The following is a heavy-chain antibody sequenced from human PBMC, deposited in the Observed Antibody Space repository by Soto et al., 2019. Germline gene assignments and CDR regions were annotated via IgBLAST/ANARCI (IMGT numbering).Heavy chain of an antibody. CDR1: GASIIGFY. CDR3: VRDGTKTLRDWFDP. Sequence: PSETLSLTCTVSGASIIGFYWSWSRKSAGKGLEWIGRIYATGTTDYNPSLKSRVMMSVDTSKEQFSLKLRSVTAADTAVYYCVRDGTKTLRDWFDPWGQGISVTVSS. D-gene: IGHD1-1*01. V-gene: IGHV4-4*07. J-gene: IGHJ5*02. CDR2: IYATGTT.